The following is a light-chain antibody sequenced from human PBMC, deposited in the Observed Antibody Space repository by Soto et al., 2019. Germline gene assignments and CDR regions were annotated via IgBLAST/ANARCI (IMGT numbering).Light chain of an antibody. CDR1: QSVNNN. Sequence: EIVMPQPPVTLSVSPGERASLSCTASQSVNNNVAWYQQKPGHTPRLLISDASDRATDIPGRFSGSGSGTDFTLTISRLEPEDFAVYYCQQSGSLPRTFGQGTKVDIK. V-gene: IGKV3-20*01. CDR2: DAS. J-gene: IGKJ1*01. CDR3: QQSGSLPRT.